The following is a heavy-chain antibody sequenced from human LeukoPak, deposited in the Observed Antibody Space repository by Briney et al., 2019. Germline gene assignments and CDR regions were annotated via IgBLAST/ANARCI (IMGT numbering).Heavy chain of an antibody. J-gene: IGHJ6*03. CDR2: IYYSGST. CDR3: ARSREWEIRLYYYYMDV. CDR1: GGSISSYY. D-gene: IGHD1-26*01. Sequence: PSETLSLTCTVSGGSISSYYWSWIRQPPGKGLEWIGYIYYSGSTDYNPSLKSRVTISVDTSRNQFSLKLSSVTAADTAVYYCARSREWEIRLYYYYMDVWGKGTTVTVSS. V-gene: IGHV4-59*01.